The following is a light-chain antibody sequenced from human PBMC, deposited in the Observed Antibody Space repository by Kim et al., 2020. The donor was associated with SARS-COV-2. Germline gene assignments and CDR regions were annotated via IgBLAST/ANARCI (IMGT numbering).Light chain of an antibody. Sequence: QPVLTQSPSASASLGASVKLTCTLSSGYSSYAIAWHQQQPEKGPRYLVKLNSDGSYSKGDGIPDRFSGSSSGAGRYLTISGLQSEDEADYYCQTWGTGHVVFGGGTQLTVL. CDR1: SGYSSYA. J-gene: IGLJ2*01. CDR2: LNSDGSY. V-gene: IGLV4-69*01. CDR3: QTWGTGHVV.